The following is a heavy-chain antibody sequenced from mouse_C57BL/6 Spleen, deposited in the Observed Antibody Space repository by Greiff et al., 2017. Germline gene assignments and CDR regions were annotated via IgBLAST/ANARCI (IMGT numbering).Heavy chain of an antibody. D-gene: IGHD1-1*01. CDR1: GYTFTDYE. J-gene: IGHJ2*01. V-gene: IGHV1-15*01. CDR3: ARWGYGSSLFDY. Sequence: QVQLQQSGAELVRPGASVTLSCKASGYTFTDYEMHWVKQTPVHGLEWIGAIDPETGGTAYNQKFKGKATLTVDKSSSTAYMELNSLTSEDSAVYYCARWGYGSSLFDYWGQGTTLTVSS. CDR2: IDPETGGT.